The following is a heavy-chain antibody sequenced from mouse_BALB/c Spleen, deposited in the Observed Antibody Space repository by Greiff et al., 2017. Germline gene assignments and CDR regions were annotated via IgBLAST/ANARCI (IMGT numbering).Heavy chain of an antibody. CDR3: NAWRTARGAMDY. D-gene: IGHD3-2*01. CDR2: IDPANGNT. V-gene: IGHV14-3*02. J-gene: IGHJ4*01. Sequence: EVKLMESGAELVKPGASVKLSCTASGFNIKDTYMHWVKQRPEQGLEWIGRIDPANGNTKYDPKFQGKATMTADTSSNTAYLQLSSLTSEDTAVYYCNAWRTARGAMDYWGQGTSVTVSS. CDR1: GFNIKDTY.